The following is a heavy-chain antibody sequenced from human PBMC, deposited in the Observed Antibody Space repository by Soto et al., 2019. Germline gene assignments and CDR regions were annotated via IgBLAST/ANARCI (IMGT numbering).Heavy chain of an antibody. V-gene: IGHV1-18*01. Sequence: GASVKVSCKASGYTFTSYGISWVRQAPGQGLEWMGWISAYNGNTNYAQKLQGRVTMTTDTSTSTAYMELRSLRSDDTAVYHCARDYYDLWSGLGKLDYWGQGTLVTVSS. CDR1: GYTFTSYG. CDR3: ARDYYDLWSGLGKLDY. J-gene: IGHJ4*02. D-gene: IGHD3-3*01. CDR2: ISAYNGNT.